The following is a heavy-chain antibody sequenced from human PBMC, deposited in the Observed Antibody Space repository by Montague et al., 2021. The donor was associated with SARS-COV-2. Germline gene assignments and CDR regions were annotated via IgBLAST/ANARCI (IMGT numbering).Heavy chain of an antibody. J-gene: IGHJ6*02. D-gene: IGHD3-10*01. CDR3: AKDRDPSSAYGMDV. Sequence: RLSWSASGFTFGMYAMSWVRQAPGKGLEWVSVIYSGGSSTYYADSVKGRFTISRDNSKNTLYLQMNSLRAEDTAVYYCAKDRDPSSAYGMDVWGQGTTVTVSS. CDR1: GFTFGMYA. V-gene: IGHV3-23*03. CDR2: IYSGGSST.